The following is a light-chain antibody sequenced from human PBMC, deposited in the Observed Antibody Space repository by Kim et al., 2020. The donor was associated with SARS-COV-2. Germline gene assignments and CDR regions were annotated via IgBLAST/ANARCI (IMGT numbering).Light chain of an antibody. CDR2: EVS. V-gene: IGLV2-23*02. J-gene: IGLJ3*02. CDR1: SSDVVSYNL. CDR3: CSYAGSSWV. Sequence: PGQSITISCTGTSSDVVSYNLVSWYQQHPGKAPKLMIYEVSKRPSGVSNRFSGSKSGNTASLTMSGLQAEDEADYYCCSYAGSSWVFGGGTQLTVL.